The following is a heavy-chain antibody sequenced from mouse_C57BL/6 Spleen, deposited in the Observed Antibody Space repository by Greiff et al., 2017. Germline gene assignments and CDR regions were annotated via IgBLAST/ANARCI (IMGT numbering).Heavy chain of an antibody. Sequence: EVKVVESGGGLVKPGGSLKLSCAASGFTFSDYGMHWVRQAPEKGLEWVAYISSGSSTIYYADTVKGRFTISRDNAKTTLFLQMTSLRSEDTAMYYCARDYYMGAMDYWGQGTSVTVSS. J-gene: IGHJ4*01. CDR1: GFTFSDYG. CDR2: ISSGSSTI. V-gene: IGHV5-17*01. CDR3: ARDYYMGAMDY. D-gene: IGHD2-12*01.